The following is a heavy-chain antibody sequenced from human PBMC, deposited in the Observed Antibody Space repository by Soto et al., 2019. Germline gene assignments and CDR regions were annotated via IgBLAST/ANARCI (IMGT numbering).Heavy chain of an antibody. D-gene: IGHD1-26*01. CDR1: GGSISSSSYY. J-gene: IGHJ6*02. Sequence: SETLSLTCTVSGGSISSSSYYWGWIRQPPGKGLEWIGSIYYSGSTYYNPYLKSRVTISVDTSKNQFSLKLSSVTAADTAVYYCVKNSGSYYYYYGMDVWGQGTTVTVSS. CDR2: IYYSGST. V-gene: IGHV4-39*07. CDR3: VKNSGSYYYYYGMDV.